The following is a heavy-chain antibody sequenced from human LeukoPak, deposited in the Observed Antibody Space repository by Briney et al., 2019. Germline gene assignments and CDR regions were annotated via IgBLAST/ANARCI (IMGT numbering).Heavy chain of an antibody. CDR1: GFTFDDYA. J-gene: IGHJ4*02. V-gene: IGHV3-9*01. CDR2: ISWNSGSI. CDR3: AKADKGNFDY. Sequence: PGGSLRLSCAASGFTFDDYAMHWVRQAPGKGLEWVSGISWNSGSIGYADSVKGRFTISRDNAKNSLYLQMNSLRAEDTALYYFAKADKGNFDYWGQGTLVTVSS. D-gene: IGHD3-9*01.